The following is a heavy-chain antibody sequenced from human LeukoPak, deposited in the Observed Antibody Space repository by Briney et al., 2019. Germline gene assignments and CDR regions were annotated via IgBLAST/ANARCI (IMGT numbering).Heavy chain of an antibody. CDR2: VYTSGST. J-gene: IGHJ3*02. D-gene: IGHD1-7*01. Sequence: SETLSLTCTVSGGSISSYYWGWIRQPAGKGLGWIGRVYTSGSTNYDPSLKSRVTMSVDKYKNQFSLKLSSVTAADRAVYYCAREGITGTTGDAFDIWGQGTMVTVSS. CDR1: GGSISSYY. V-gene: IGHV4-4*07. CDR3: AREGITGTTGDAFDI.